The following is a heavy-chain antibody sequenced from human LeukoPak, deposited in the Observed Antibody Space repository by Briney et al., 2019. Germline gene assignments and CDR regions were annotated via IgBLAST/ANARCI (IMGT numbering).Heavy chain of an antibody. CDR2: IYYSGST. Sequence: SGTLSLTCTVSGGSISSYYWSWIRQPPGKGLEWIGYIYYSGSTNYNPSLKSRVTISVDTSKNQFSLKLSSVTAADTAVYYCARGTRVTIFGVAYNWFDPWGQGTLVTVSS. V-gene: IGHV4-59*01. CDR1: GGSISSYY. J-gene: IGHJ5*02. CDR3: ARGTRVTIFGVAYNWFDP. D-gene: IGHD3-3*01.